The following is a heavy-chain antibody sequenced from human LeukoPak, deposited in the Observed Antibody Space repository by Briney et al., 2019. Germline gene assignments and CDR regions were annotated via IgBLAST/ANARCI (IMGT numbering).Heavy chain of an antibody. D-gene: IGHD5-18*01. Sequence: ASVKVSCKASGGTFSSYAISWVRQAPGQGLEWMGWINTNTGNPTYAQGFTGRLVLSLDTSVSTAYLQISSLKAEDTAVYYCARRGVFGYSHDLWGRGTLVTVSS. CDR2: INTNTGNP. CDR3: ARRGVFGYSHDL. J-gene: IGHJ2*01. CDR1: GGTFSSYA. V-gene: IGHV7-4-1*02.